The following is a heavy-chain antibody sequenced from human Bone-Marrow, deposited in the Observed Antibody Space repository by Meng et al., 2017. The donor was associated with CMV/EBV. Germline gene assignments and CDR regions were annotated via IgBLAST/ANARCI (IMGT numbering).Heavy chain of an antibody. D-gene: IGHD1-26*01. J-gene: IGHJ3*02. CDR2: SYFGGST. CDR3: ARHRYSGSYPGAFDI. V-gene: IGHV4-59*08. CDR1: GASISSHY. Sequence: SETLSLTCTVSGASISSHYWSWTRQPPGKGLEWIGYSYFGGSTNYNPALKSRITISVDTSKNQFSLKPSSVAAADTAVYYCARHRYSGSYPGAFDIWGQGTMVTVSS.